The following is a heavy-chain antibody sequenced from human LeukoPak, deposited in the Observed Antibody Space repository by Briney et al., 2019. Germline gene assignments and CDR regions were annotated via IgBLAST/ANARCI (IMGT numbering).Heavy chain of an antibody. V-gene: IGHV4-61*02. J-gene: IGHJ4*02. CDR1: GGSISSCSYY. Sequence: SETLSLTCTVSGGSISSCSYYWSWIRQPAGKGREWIGRIYTSGSTNYNPSLKSRVTISVDTSKNQFSLKLSSVTAADTAVYYCAREFYSSGWETYYFDYWGQGTLVTVSS. CDR3: AREFYSSGWETYYFDY. D-gene: IGHD6-19*01. CDR2: IYTSGST.